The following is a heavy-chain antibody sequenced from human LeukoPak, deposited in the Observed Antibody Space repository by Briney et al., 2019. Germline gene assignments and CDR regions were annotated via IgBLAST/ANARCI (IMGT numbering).Heavy chain of an antibody. J-gene: IGHJ5*02. D-gene: IGHD1-26*01. CDR2: IYYSGST. V-gene: IGHV4-39*01. Sequence: SETLSLTCTVSGGSISSSSYYWGWIRQPRGKGLEWIGSIYYSGSTYYNPSLKSRVTISVDTSKNQFSLKLSSVTAADPAVYYYARSQWELLLAWFDPWGQGTLVTVSS. CDR1: GGSISSSSYY. CDR3: ARSQWELLLAWFDP.